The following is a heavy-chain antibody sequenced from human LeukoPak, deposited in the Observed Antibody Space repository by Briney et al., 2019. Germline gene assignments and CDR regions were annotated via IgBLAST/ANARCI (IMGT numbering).Heavy chain of an antibody. Sequence: GESLKISCRGSGYSFTSYWVGWVRQMPGKGLEWMGIIYPGDSYTRYSPSFQGQVTISADKSINTAYLHWGSLNDSDTAMYYCAASVVVVTAYGDAFDIWGQGTMVTVSS. CDR3: AASVVVVTAYGDAFDI. CDR2: IYPGDSYT. D-gene: IGHD2-21*02. V-gene: IGHV5-51*01. CDR1: GYSFTSYW. J-gene: IGHJ3*02.